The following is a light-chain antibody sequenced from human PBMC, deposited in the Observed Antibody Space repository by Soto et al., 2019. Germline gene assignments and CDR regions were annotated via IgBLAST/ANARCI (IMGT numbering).Light chain of an antibody. J-gene: IGKJ5*01. V-gene: IGKV3D-15*01. Sequence: EIVMTQSPAPLAVSPGERATLSLRARQSASSKLAWYQQKPGQAPRLLIYGASTRATGIPARFSGSGSGTEFTLSISSLQSEDFAVYYCQQYNNWPAITFGQGTRLEIK. CDR3: QQYNNWPAIT. CDR2: GAS. CDR1: QSASSK.